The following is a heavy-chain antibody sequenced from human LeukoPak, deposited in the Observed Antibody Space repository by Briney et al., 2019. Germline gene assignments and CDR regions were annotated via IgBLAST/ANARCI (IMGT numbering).Heavy chain of an antibody. CDR3: ARDCSSTSCYGTFDY. CDR1: GGSLSSYH. CDR2: IYYSGST. V-gene: IGHV4-59*01. Sequence: SETLSLTCTVSGGSLSSYHWRWIPQPPGKGLEWIGYIYYSGSTNYNPSLKSRVTISVDTSKNQFSLKLSSVTAADTAVYYCARDCSSTSCYGTFDYWGQGTLVTVSS. D-gene: IGHD2-2*01. J-gene: IGHJ4*02.